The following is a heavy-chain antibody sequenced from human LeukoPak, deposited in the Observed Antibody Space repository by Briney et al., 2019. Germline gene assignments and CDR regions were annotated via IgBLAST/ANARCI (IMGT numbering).Heavy chain of an antibody. CDR2: ISYDGSNK. V-gene: IGHV3-30*03. CDR3: AREGYDFWSGYYPYYFDY. J-gene: IGHJ4*02. D-gene: IGHD3-3*01. Sequence: GGSLRLSCAASELTFSSYWMSWVRQAPGKGLEWVAVISYDGSNKYYADSVKGRFTISRDNSKNTLYLQMNSLRAEDTAVYYCAREGYDFWSGYYPYYFDYWGQGTLVTVSS. CDR1: ELTFSSYW.